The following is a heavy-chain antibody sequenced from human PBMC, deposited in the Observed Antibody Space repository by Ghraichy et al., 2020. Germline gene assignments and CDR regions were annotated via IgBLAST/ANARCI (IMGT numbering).Heavy chain of an antibody. CDR2: IYYSGST. V-gene: IGHV4-59*01. CDR1: GGSISSYY. CDR3: ARDRGSSWFEHDY. J-gene: IGHJ4*02. Sequence: SETLSLTCTVSGGSISSYYWSWIRQPPGKGLEGIGYIYYSGSTNYNPSLKSRVTISVDTSKNQFSLKLSSVTAADTAVYYCARDRGSSWFEHDYWGQGTLVTVSS. D-gene: IGHD6-13*01.